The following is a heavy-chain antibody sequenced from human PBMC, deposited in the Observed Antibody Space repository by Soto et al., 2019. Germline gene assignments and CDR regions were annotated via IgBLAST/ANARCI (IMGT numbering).Heavy chain of an antibody. CDR2: IIPILGIA. CDR1: GGTFSSYT. J-gene: IGHJ4*02. D-gene: IGHD4-17*01. Sequence: ASVKVSCKASGGTFSSYTISWVRQAPGQGLEWMGRIIPILGIANYAQKFQGRVTITADKSTSTAYMELSSLRSEDTAVYYCAREVIGDYEFDYWGQGTLVTVSS. V-gene: IGHV1-69*04. CDR3: AREVIGDYEFDY.